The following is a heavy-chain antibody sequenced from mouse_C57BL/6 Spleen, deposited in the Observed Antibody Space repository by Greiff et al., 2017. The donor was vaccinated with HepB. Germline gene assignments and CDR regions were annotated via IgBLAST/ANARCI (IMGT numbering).Heavy chain of an antibody. CDR1: GYTFTDYY. CDR2: INPNNGGT. V-gene: IGHV1-26*01. CDR3: ARSSITTVVAGDY. D-gene: IGHD1-1*01. J-gene: IGHJ2*01. Sequence: VQLQQSGPGLVKPGASVKISCKASGYTFTDYYMNWVKQSHGKSLEWIGDINPNNGGTSYNQKFKGKATLTVDKSSSTAYMELRSLTSEDSAVYYCARSSITTVVAGDYWGQGTTLTVSS.